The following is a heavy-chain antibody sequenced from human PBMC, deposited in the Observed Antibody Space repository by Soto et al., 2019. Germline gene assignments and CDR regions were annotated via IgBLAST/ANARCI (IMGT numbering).Heavy chain of an antibody. J-gene: IGHJ4*02. CDR3: AFLMDCTNGVCRADY. D-gene: IGHD2-8*01. CDR2: IIPMLAIA. Sequence: QVPLVQSGAEVKKPGSSVKVSCKASGGSFSSYTISWVRQAPGQGLEWMGRIIPMLAIANYAQKFQGRVTFTADKSTSTAYMELSSLRSEDTAMYYCAFLMDCTNGVCRADYWGLGTLVTVSS. CDR1: GGSFSSYT. V-gene: IGHV1-69*02.